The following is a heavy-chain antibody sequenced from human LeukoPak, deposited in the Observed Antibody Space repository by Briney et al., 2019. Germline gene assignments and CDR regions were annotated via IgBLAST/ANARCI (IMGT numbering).Heavy chain of an antibody. CDR2: IYSGGST. CDR1: GFTVSSNY. J-gene: IGHJ6*02. V-gene: IGHV3-66*01. Sequence: PGGSLRLSCAASGFTVSSNYMSWVRRAPGRGLEWVSVIYSGGSTYYADSVKGRFTISRDNSKNTLYLQMNSLRAEDTAVYYCARAGTSYYYYGMDVWGQGTTVTVSS. CDR3: ARAGTSYYYYGMDV. D-gene: IGHD6-13*01.